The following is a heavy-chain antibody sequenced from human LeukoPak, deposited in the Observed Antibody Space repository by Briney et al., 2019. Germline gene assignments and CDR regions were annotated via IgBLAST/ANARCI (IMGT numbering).Heavy chain of an antibody. CDR3: ATGHRRSWDIVGATNFDY. Sequence: ASVKVSCKVSGYTLTELSMHWVRQAPGKGLEWMGGFDPEDGETIYAQKFQGRVTMTEVTSTDTAYMELSSLRSEDTAVYYCATGHRRSWDIVGATNFDYWGQGTLVTVSS. J-gene: IGHJ4*02. V-gene: IGHV1-24*01. D-gene: IGHD1-26*01. CDR2: FDPEDGET. CDR1: GYTLTELS.